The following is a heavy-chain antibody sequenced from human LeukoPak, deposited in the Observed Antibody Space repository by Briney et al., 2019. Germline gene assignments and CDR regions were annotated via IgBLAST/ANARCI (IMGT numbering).Heavy chain of an antibody. CDR3: ARDPTLGHPDYFDL. CDR2: IAHDHSQI. J-gene: IGHJ4*02. V-gene: IGHV3-30*04. Sequence: PGGSLRLSCSASGVAYNNYVIHWIRQAPGKGLEWVAVIAHDHSQIYYADSVQGRFTISRDNSMNMLYLQMNSLRGEDTAVYFCARDPTLGHPDYFDLWGQGTLVTVSS. CDR1: GVAYNNYV.